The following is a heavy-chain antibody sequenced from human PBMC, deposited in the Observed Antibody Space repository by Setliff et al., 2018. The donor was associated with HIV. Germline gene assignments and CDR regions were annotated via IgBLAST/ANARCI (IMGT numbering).Heavy chain of an antibody. D-gene: IGHD2-15*01. Sequence: GSLRLSCAASGFPFSNYAMSWVRQAPGKGLEWVSAISSGGGTYYADFVKGRFTISRDNAKNSLYLQMNSLRVEDTAVYYCAREYAMAARYWGRGTLVTVSS. CDR3: AREYAMAARY. CDR2: ISSGGGT. CDR1: GFPFSNYA. J-gene: IGHJ4*02. V-gene: IGHV3-23*01.